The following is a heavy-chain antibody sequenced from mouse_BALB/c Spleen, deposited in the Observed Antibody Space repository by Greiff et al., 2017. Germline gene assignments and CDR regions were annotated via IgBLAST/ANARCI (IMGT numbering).Heavy chain of an antibody. CDR2: IYPGDGDT. D-gene: IGHD1-1*01. Sequence: QVQLQQPGAELVKPGASVKISCKASGYAFSSYWMNWVKQRPGQGLEWIGQIYPGDGDTNYNGKFKGKATLTADKSSSTAYMQLSSLTSEDSAVYFCAIHYYVSSCAMDYWGQGTSVTVSS. V-gene: IGHV1-80*01. CDR1: GYAFSSYW. CDR3: AIHYYVSSCAMDY. J-gene: IGHJ4*01.